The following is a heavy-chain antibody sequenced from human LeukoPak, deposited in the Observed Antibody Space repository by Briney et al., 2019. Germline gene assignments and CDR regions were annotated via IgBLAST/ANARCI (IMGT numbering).Heavy chain of an antibody. CDR3: AKDKARYCSSTSCLGVGAFDI. CDR1: GFTFSSYA. Sequence: GGSLRLSCAASGFTFSSYAMSWVRQAPGKGLEWVSGISWNSGSIGYADSVKGRFTISRDNAKNSLYLQMNSLRAEDMALYYCAKDKARYCSSTSCLGVGAFDIWGQGTMVTVSS. V-gene: IGHV3-9*03. D-gene: IGHD2-2*01. CDR2: ISWNSGSI. J-gene: IGHJ3*02.